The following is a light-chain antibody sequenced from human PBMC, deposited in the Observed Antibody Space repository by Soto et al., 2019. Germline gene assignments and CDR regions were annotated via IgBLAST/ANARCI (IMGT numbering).Light chain of an antibody. Sequence: EIVLTQSPGTLSLSPGERATLSCRASQSVSSSFLAWYQQKPGQAPRLLIYGASSRATGITDRFSGSGSGTDFTLTISRLEPEDVVVYYCQQYGSSPLPFGGGTKVEI. V-gene: IGKV3-20*01. CDR3: QQYGSSPLP. J-gene: IGKJ4*01. CDR1: QSVSSSF. CDR2: GAS.